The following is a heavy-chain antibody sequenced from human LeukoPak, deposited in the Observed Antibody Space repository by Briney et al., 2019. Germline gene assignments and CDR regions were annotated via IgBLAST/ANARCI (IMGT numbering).Heavy chain of an antibody. D-gene: IGHD3-22*01. CDR2: IKQDGSEK. V-gene: IGHV3-7*01. CDR1: GFTFSSYW. Sequence: PGGSLRLSCAASGFTFSSYWMSWVRQAPGKGLEWVANIKQDGSEKYYVDSVKGRFTISRDNAKNSLYLQMNSLRAEDTAVYYCARVSHYDSSGTLDYWGQGTLVTVSS. J-gene: IGHJ4*02. CDR3: ARVSHYDSSGTLDY.